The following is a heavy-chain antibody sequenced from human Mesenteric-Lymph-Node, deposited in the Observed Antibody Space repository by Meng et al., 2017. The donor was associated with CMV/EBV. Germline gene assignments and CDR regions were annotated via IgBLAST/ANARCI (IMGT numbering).Heavy chain of an antibody. CDR1: GFTFDDYA. D-gene: IGHD3-10*01. CDR2: ISWNSGSI. V-gene: IGHV3-9*01. CDR3: VRLYYFGSGTYALDS. Sequence: GGSLRLSCAASGFTFDDYAMHWVRQAPGKGLEWVSGISWNSGSIGYADSVKGRFTVSRDNAKDSLILQMNSLRVEDTAVYYCVRLYYFGSGTYALDSWGQGTLVTSPQ. J-gene: IGHJ4*02.